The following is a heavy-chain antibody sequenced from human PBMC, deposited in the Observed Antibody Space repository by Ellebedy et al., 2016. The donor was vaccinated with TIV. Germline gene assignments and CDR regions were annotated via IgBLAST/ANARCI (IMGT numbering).Heavy chain of an antibody. Sequence: GESLKISCQSSGYNFTTYWIGWVRQMPGKGLEWMGIIYVGDSVTRYSPSFQGHVTISADKSISTAYLQWSSLKASDTAMYYCAGRADLWRYDFDYWGQGTLVTVSS. V-gene: IGHV5-51*01. D-gene: IGHD3-3*01. CDR1: GYNFTTYW. CDR3: AGRADLWRYDFDY. J-gene: IGHJ4*02. CDR2: IYVGDSVT.